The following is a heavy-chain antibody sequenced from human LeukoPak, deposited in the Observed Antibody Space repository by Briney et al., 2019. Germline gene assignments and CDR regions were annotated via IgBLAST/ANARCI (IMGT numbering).Heavy chain of an antibody. CDR3: ARDPYYYDSGSFAAFDI. V-gene: IGHV3-21*01. CDR2: ISSSSRYI. D-gene: IGHD3-10*01. J-gene: IGHJ3*02. CDR1: GFTFSSYS. Sequence: GGSLRLSSAASGFTFSSYSMNWVRPAPGKGLEWGSSISSSSRYIYYADSVKGRFTISRDNAKNSLYLQMNSLRAEDTAVYYCARDPYYYDSGSFAAFDIWGQGTMVTVSS.